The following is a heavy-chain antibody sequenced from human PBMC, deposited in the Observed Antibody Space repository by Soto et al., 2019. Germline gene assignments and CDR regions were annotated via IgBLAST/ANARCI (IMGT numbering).Heavy chain of an antibody. CDR3: ARGGGSSWDQLFDY. V-gene: IGHV4-59*08. J-gene: IGHJ4*02. CDR1: GGSIGIYH. CDR2: IHSSGTA. Sequence: SETLSLTCTVSGGSIGIYHWNWIRQPPGERLEWIGYIHSSGTANYNPSLKSRVTISVDPSQNLFSLRLSPVTAADAAVYYCARGGGSSWDQLFDYWGQGSPVTVSS. D-gene: IGHD6-13*01.